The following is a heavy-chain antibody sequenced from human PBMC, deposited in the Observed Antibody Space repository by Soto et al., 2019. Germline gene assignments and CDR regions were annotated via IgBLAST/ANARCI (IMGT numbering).Heavy chain of an antibody. V-gene: IGHV3-30*18. D-gene: IGHD1-26*01. CDR3: AKDGIVGATSHDAFDI. Sequence: QVQLVESGGGVVQPGRSLRLSCAASGFTFSSYGMHWVRQAPGKGLEWVAVISYDGSNKYYADSVKGRFTISRDNSKNTLYLQMNSLRAKDTAVYYCAKDGIVGATSHDAFDIWGQGTMVTVSS. CDR2: ISYDGSNK. CDR1: GFTFSSYG. J-gene: IGHJ3*02.